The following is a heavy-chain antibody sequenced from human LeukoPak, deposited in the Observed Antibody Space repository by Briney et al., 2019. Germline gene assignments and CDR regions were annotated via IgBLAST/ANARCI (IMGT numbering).Heavy chain of an antibody. J-gene: IGHJ4*02. V-gene: IGHV3-48*03. CDR2: IDSGSTM. CDR1: GFTFSSYE. CDR3: ARRTPGTAHFDY. D-gene: IGHD1-1*01. Sequence: QAGGSLRLSCAASGFTFSSYEMNWVRQTPGKGLEWLSYIDSGSTMYYADSVRGRSTISRDNAKNSLYVQMNSLRAEDTAVYYCARRTPGTAHFDYWGQGTLVTVSS.